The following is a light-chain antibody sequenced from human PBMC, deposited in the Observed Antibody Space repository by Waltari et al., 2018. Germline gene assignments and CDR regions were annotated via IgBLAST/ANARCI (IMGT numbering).Light chain of an antibody. Sequence: EIVLTQSPGTLSLSPGERATLSCRASQCVSSSYLAWYQQKPGQAPRLLSYGASRRATGIPDRFSGSGSGTDFTLTISRLEPEDFAVYYCQQYGSSPITFGQGTRLEIK. CDR2: GAS. J-gene: IGKJ5*01. V-gene: IGKV3-20*01. CDR1: QCVSSSY. CDR3: QQYGSSPIT.